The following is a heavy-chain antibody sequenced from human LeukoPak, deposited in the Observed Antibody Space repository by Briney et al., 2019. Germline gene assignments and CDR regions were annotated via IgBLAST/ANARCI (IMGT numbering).Heavy chain of an antibody. V-gene: IGHV3-30*02. CDR3: ARGGSYLSAFDI. J-gene: IGHJ3*02. D-gene: IGHD1-26*01. CDR1: GFTFSSNG. Sequence: GGSLRLSCVASGFTFSSNGMHWVRQAPGKGLEWVTFIQYDGSKKYYADSVKGRFTISRDNSKNTLYLQMNSLRAEDTAVYYCARGGSYLSAFDIWGQGTMVTVSS. CDR2: IQYDGSKK.